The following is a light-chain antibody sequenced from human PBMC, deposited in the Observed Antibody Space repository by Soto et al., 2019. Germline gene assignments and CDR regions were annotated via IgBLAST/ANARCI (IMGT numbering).Light chain of an antibody. Sequence: QSVLTQPASVSGSPGQSITISCTGTSSDVGAYHYVSWYQQHPGKAPTLMVYDVSSRPSGVSNRFSGSKSGNTASLTISGLLAEDEADYYCTSYSSSSTYVFGTGTKVTVL. CDR1: SSDVGAYHY. V-gene: IGLV2-14*01. CDR2: DVS. J-gene: IGLJ1*01. CDR3: TSYSSSSTYV.